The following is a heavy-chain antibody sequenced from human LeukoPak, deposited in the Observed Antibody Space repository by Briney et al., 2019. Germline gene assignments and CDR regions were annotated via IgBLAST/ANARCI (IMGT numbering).Heavy chain of an antibody. CDR3: ARARIAVSYFDY. Sequence: SETLSLTCTVSGDSISTYYWSWIRQPPGKGLEWIGYVYYTGSTNHNPSLRSRVTISVDTSKNQFSLKMSSVTAAGTAVYYCARARIAVSYFDYWGQGALVTVSS. CDR1: GDSISTYY. V-gene: IGHV4-59*01. CDR2: VYYTGST. D-gene: IGHD6-6*01. J-gene: IGHJ4*02.